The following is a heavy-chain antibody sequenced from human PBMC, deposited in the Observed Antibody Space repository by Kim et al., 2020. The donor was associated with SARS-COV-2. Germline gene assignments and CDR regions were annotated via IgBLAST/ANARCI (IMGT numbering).Heavy chain of an antibody. J-gene: IGHJ6*02. V-gene: IGHV1-3*01. Sequence: ASVKVSCKASGYTFTNYAMHWVRQAPGQRLEWMGWINAGNGNTKYSQKFQGRVTITRDTSASTAYMKLSSLRSEDTAVYYCARDDCSSTSCSYYYGMDVWGQGTTVTVSS. CDR3: ARDDCSSTSCSYYYGMDV. D-gene: IGHD2-2*01. CDR1: GYTFTNYA. CDR2: INAGNGNT.